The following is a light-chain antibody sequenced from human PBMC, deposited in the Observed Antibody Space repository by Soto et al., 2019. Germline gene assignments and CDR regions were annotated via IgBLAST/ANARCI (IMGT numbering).Light chain of an antibody. Sequence: EIVLTQSPGTLSLSPGERATLSCRASQSVSSSYLAWYQQKPGQAPRLLIYGASSRATGIPDRFSGSGSGTDFTLTISRLEPEDFAVYYCQQYEAAFGQGTKVVIK. J-gene: IGKJ1*01. CDR1: QSVSSSY. V-gene: IGKV3-20*01. CDR3: QQYEAA. CDR2: GAS.